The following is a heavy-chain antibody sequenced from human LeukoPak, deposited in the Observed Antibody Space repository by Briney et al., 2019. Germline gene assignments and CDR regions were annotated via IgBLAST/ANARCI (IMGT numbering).Heavy chain of an antibody. CDR1: GYTFADYY. V-gene: IGHV1-46*01. CDR3: ARDQEGFDY. Sequence: ASVTVSCTTSGYTFADYYIHWVRQAPGQGLEWMGMIYPRDGSTSYAQKFQGRVTVTRDTSTSTVHMELSDLRSEDTAVYYCARDQEGFDYWGQGTLVTVSS. J-gene: IGHJ4*02. CDR2: IYPRDGST.